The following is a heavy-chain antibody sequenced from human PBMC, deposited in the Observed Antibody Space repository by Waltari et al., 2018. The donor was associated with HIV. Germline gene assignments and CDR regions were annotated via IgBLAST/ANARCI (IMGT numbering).Heavy chain of an antibody. CDR1: GFHFSEYN. J-gene: IGHJ6*02. D-gene: IGHD3-9*01. Sequence: EAQLLESGGGVVRPGGSLRVSCVGSGFHFSEYNVNWVRQATGIGLEWLGSSNWNGDDLRYADFPKGRFLVSIDNSQDSLHLRMSSLRPDDTAQYFCTRDGAYFYFGFDVWGQGVSVTVSS. CDR2: SNWNGDDL. V-gene: IGHV3-20*04. CDR3: TRDGAYFYFGFDV.